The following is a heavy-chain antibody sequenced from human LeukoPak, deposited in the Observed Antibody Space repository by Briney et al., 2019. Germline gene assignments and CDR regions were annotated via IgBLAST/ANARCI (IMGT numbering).Heavy chain of an antibody. J-gene: IGHJ4*02. CDR2: ITRSSSI. Sequence: GSLRLSCAASGFTFSSYTMNWVRQSPGKGLEWVSSITRSSSIFYADSVKGRFTISRDNAKNSLYLQMNSLRAEDTALYYCAKDTSGSYYLFDYWGQGTLVTVSS. V-gene: IGHV3-21*04. CDR1: GFTFSSYT. CDR3: AKDTSGSYYLFDY. D-gene: IGHD1-26*01.